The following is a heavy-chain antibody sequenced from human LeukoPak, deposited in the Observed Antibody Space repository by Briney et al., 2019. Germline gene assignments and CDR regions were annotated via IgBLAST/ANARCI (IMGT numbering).Heavy chain of an antibody. CDR3: ASYTGDYAANDAFDI. Sequence: GASVKVSCKASGGTFSSYAISWVRQAPGQGLEWTGGIISIFGTANYAQKFQGRVTITTDESTSTAYMELSSLRSEDTAVYYCASYTGDYAANDAFDIWGQGTMVTVSS. V-gene: IGHV1-69*05. J-gene: IGHJ3*02. D-gene: IGHD4-17*01. CDR1: GGTFSSYA. CDR2: IISIFGTA.